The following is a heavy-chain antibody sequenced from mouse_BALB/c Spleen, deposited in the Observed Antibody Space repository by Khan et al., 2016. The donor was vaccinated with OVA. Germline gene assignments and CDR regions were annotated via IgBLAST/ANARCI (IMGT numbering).Heavy chain of an antibody. CDR1: GYTFTSYW. Sequence: DLVKPGASVKLSCKASGYTFTSYWINWIKQRPGQGLEWIGRIGPGSSNTYYNEMFKGQATLTVDTSSSTAYLQLSSLSSEDSAVYFCASENDYGRCCCSMDYWGQGTSVTVSS. J-gene: IGHJ4*01. V-gene: IGHV1S41*01. CDR3: ASENDYGRCCCSMDY. D-gene: IGHD1-1*01. CDR2: IGPGSSNT.